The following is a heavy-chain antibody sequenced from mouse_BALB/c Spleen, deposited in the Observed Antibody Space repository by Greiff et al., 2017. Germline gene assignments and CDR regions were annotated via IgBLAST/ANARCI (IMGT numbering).Heavy chain of an antibody. J-gene: IGHJ4*01. D-gene: IGHD2-1*01. Sequence: EVKVVESGGGLVKPGGSLKLSCAASGFAFSSYDMSWVRQTPEKRLEWVAYISSGGGSTYYPDTVKGRFTISRDNAKNTLYLQMSSLKSEDTAMYYCARHRGNYFFYAMDYWGQGTSVTVSS. CDR1: GFAFSSYD. CDR3: ARHRGNYFFYAMDY. V-gene: IGHV5-12-1*01. CDR2: ISSGGGST.